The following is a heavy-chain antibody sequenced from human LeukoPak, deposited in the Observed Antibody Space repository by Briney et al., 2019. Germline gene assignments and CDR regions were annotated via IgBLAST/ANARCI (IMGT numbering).Heavy chain of an antibody. CDR2: FDPEDGET. Sequence: ASVKVSCKVSGYTLIELSMHWVRQAPGKGLEWMGGFDPEDGETIYAQKFQGRVTMTEDTSTDTAYMELSSLRSEDTAVYYCATGLYFDWLVAFDIWGQGTMVTVSS. V-gene: IGHV1-24*01. CDR3: ATGLYFDWLVAFDI. CDR1: GYTLIELS. J-gene: IGHJ3*02. D-gene: IGHD3-9*01.